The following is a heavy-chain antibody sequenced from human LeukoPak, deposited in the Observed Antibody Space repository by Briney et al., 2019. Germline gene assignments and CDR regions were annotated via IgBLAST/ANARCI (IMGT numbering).Heavy chain of an antibody. CDR1: GGSISSYY. CDR3: AREGPLNYYYYVMDV. CDR2: VYYSGST. V-gene: IGHV4-59*01. Sequence: PSETLSLTCTVSGGSISSYYWSWIRQPPGKGLEWIGYVYYSGSTNYNPSLKSRVTISVDTSKNQFSLNLNSVTAADTAVYYCAREGPLNYYYYVMDVWGQGTTVTVSS. J-gene: IGHJ6*02.